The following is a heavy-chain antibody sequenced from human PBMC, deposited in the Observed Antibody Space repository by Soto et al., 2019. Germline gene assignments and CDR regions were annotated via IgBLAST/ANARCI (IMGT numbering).Heavy chain of an antibody. CDR2: IIPIFGTA. J-gene: IGHJ4*02. Sequence: QVQLVQSGAEVRKPGSSVKVSCKASGGTFSRHAISWVRQAPVQGLEWMGGIIPIFGTANHAQKFPGRVTIIEDASTSTVYMELSSLRSEDTAMYYCARGWGYDSNDYYYAYWGQGTLVIVSS. CDR3: ARGWGYDSNDYYYAY. D-gene: IGHD3-22*01. V-gene: IGHV1-69*01. CDR1: GGTFSRHA.